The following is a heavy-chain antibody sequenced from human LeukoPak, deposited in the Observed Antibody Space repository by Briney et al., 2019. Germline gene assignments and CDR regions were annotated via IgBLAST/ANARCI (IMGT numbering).Heavy chain of an antibody. CDR2: INSDGRTT. V-gene: IGHV3-74*01. Sequence: GGSLRLSCAASGFTFTSYWRHWVPQAQGKGLVWVSRINSDGRTTNYADSVKGRFTISRDNAKNTLYLQINSLRGEYTAVYYCAKAWGSPHDFWSQGTLVTVSS. J-gene: IGHJ4*02. CDR3: AKAWGSPHDF. CDR1: GFTFTSYW. D-gene: IGHD3-3*01.